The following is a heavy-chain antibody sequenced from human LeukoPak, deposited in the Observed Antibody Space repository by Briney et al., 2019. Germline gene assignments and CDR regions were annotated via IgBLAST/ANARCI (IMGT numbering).Heavy chain of an antibody. D-gene: IGHD6-13*01. CDR2: ISGSGGGT. CDR1: GFTFSSYA. CDR3: AKYSDRPSYFDY. Sequence: PGGSLRLSCAASGFTFSSYAMSWVRQAPGKGLEWVSAISGSGGGTYYADSVKGRFTISRDNSKNTLYLQMNSLRAEDTAVYYCAKYSDRPSYFDYWGQGTLVTVSS. J-gene: IGHJ4*02. V-gene: IGHV3-23*01.